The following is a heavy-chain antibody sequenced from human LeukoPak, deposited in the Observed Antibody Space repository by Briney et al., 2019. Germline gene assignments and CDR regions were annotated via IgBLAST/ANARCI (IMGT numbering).Heavy chain of an antibody. CDR2: IYYSGST. J-gene: IGHJ4*02. D-gene: IGHD4-17*01. Sequence: SETLSLTCTVSGGSISSSSYYWGWIRQPPGKGLEWIGSIYYSGSTYYNPSLKSRVTISVDTTKNQFSLKLSSVTAADTAVYYCARRSPDTVTTLQENYYFDYWGQGTLVTVSS. CDR3: ARRSPDTVTTLQENYYFDY. CDR1: GGSISSSSYY. V-gene: IGHV4-39*01.